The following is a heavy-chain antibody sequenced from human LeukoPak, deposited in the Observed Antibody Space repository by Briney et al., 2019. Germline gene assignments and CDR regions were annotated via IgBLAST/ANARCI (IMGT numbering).Heavy chain of an antibody. CDR1: GGSISSYY. J-gene: IGHJ6*02. CDR2: IYYSGST. D-gene: IGHD3-9*01. CDR3: ARHALHYDSLTGHYYHDMDV. V-gene: IGHV4-59*08. Sequence: MTSETLSLTCSVSGGSISSYYWSWIRRPPGKGLEWVGYIYYSGSTDYNPSLKSRVAISLDTPRNQFFLKLTSVTAADTAVYFCARHALHYDSLTGHYYHDMDVWGQGTTVTVSS.